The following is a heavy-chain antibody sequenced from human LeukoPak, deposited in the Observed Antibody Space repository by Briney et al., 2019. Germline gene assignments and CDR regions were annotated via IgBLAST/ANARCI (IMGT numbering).Heavy chain of an antibody. CDR2: IKQDASEN. CDR1: GFIFRSYW. Sequence: PGGSLRLSCAASGFIFRSYWMSWVRQAPGTGLEWVANIKQDASENYYVDSVKGRFTISRDNAMNSLYLQMNTLRAEDTAVYYCARAQGGNYGDYLEYYFDYWGQGTLVTVSS. J-gene: IGHJ4*02. D-gene: IGHD4-17*01. CDR3: ARAQGGNYGDYLEYYFDY. V-gene: IGHV3-7*03.